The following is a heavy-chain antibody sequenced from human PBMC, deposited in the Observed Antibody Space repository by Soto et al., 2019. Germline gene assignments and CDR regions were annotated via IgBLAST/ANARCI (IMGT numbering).Heavy chain of an antibody. CDR1: GYTFTNYG. D-gene: IGHD3-22*01. CDR3: ARGSYYYDSSGYLETLRFDP. CDR2: IIPDKGTT. Sequence: ASVKVSCKTSGYTFTNYGISWVRQAPGQGLEWMGGIIPDKGTTTYAQRFQGRVTITADESTSTAYMELSSLRSEDTAVYYCARGSYYYDSSGYLETLRFDPWGQGTLVTVSS. J-gene: IGHJ5*02. V-gene: IGHV1-69*13.